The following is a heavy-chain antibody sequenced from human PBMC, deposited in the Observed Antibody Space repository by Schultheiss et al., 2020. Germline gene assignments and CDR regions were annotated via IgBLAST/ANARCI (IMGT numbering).Heavy chain of an antibody. V-gene: IGHV3-30-3*01. CDR2: ISYDGSNK. CDR1: GFTFSSYA. D-gene: IGHD6-19*01. J-gene: IGHJ4*02. Sequence: GGSLRLSCAASGFTFSSYAMHWVRQSPGKGLEWVAVISYDGSNKYYADSVKGRFTISRDNSKNTLYLQMNSLRAEDTAVYYCARDEGPYSSGSFHLFDYWGQGTLVTVSS. CDR3: ARDEGPYSSGSFHLFDY.